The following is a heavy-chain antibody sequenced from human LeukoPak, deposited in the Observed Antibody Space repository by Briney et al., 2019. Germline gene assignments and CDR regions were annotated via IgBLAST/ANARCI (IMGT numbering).Heavy chain of an antibody. Sequence: GGSLRLSCAASGFTFSSYWMSWVREAPGKGLEWEANIKQDGSKKNYVDSVKGRFTISRDNAKNSLYLQMKSLRVEDTAVYYCARFISLGGWGQGAPVTVSS. CDR1: GFTFSSYW. CDR2: IKQDGSKK. V-gene: IGHV3-7*01. CDR3: ARFISLGG. J-gene: IGHJ4*02. D-gene: IGHD3-10*01.